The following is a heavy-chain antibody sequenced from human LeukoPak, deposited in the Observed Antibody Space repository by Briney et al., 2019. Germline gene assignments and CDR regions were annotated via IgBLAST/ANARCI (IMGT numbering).Heavy chain of an antibody. Sequence: GGSLRLSCAASGFTFSNYAMNWVHQAPGKGPEWISYISGGSSTIYYADSVKGRFTISRDNAKNSLYLQMNSLRAEDTAVYYCARGNYASGSYPPWGQGTLVTVSS. CDR1: GFTFSNYA. CDR2: ISGGSSTI. D-gene: IGHD3-10*01. V-gene: IGHV3-48*01. J-gene: IGHJ5*02. CDR3: ARGNYASGSYPP.